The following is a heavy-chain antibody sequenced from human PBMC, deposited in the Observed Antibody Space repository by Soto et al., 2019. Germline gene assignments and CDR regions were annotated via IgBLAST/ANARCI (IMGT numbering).Heavy chain of an antibody. CDR3: AQDRGWGVVSPSHDY. V-gene: IGHV3-23*01. D-gene: IGHD2-21*01. CDR1: GFTFRNFV. CDR2: IRGTGGET. Sequence: EVELLESGGGIVQPGGSLRVSCVASGFTFRNFVMSWVRQAPGKGLEWVSAIRGTGGETFYADSVKGRFTIPRDNSKNTLYLQRNSLRDEDTALYFCAQDRGWGVVSPSHDYWGQGTLVTVSS. J-gene: IGHJ4*02.